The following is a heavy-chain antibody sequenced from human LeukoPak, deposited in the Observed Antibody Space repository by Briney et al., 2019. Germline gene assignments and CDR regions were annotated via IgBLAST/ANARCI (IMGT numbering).Heavy chain of an antibody. Sequence: SETLSLTCTVSGGSISSYYWSWIRQPPGKGLEWIGHIYYSGSTNYNPSLKSRVTISVDTSKNQFSLKLSSVTAADTAVYYCARVKDGYNSYYYYYMDVWGKGTTVTVSS. CDR2: IYYSGST. D-gene: IGHD5-24*01. V-gene: IGHV4-59*01. CDR1: GGSISSYY. J-gene: IGHJ6*03. CDR3: ARVKDGYNSYYYYYMDV.